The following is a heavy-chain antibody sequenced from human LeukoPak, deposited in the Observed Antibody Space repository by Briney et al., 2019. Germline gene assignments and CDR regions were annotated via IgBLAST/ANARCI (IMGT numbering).Heavy chain of an antibody. D-gene: IGHD6-13*01. V-gene: IGHV1-69*06. CDR1: GYTFTSYG. J-gene: IGHJ6*03. Sequence: GASVKVSCKASGYTFTSYGISWVRQAPGQGLEWMGGIIPIFGTTNYAQKFQDRVTITADKSTSTVYMELSSLRSEDTAVYYCARVVGLTGYSSSWYSGYYYYMDVWGKGATVTVSS. CDR3: ARVVGLTGYSSSWYSGYYYYMDV. CDR2: IIPIFGTT.